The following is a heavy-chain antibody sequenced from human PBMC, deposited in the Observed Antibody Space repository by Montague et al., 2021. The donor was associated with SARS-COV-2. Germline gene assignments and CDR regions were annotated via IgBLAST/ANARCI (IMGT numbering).Heavy chain of an antibody. J-gene: IGHJ4*01. V-gene: IGHV4-61*01. CDR2: VYYSGTT. Sequence: SETLSLTCSVSGVPINSGNHYWSWIRQPPGKGLEWSGYVYYSGTTKYNPSLQIRVSISLDTSNNQFSLSLRSVTSAASAVYFCAREVRGYIYGVFPGFDYWGRGVLVTVSS. CDR3: AREVRGYIYGVFPGFDY. CDR1: GVPINSGNHY. D-gene: IGHD5-12*01.